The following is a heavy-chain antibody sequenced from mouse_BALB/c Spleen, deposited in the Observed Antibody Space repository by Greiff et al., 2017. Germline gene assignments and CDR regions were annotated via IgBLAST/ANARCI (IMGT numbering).Heavy chain of an antibody. CDR1: GYSITSGYY. D-gene: IGHD4-1*01. J-gene: IGHJ4*01. CDR2: ISYDGSN. CDR3: ARGELGHAMDY. Sequence: EVHLVESGPGLVKPSQSLSLTCSVTGYSITSGYYWNWIRQFPGNKLEWMGYISYDGSNNYNPSLKNRISITRDTSKNQFFLKLNSVTTEDTATYYCARGELGHAMDYWGQGTSVTVSS. V-gene: IGHV3-6*02.